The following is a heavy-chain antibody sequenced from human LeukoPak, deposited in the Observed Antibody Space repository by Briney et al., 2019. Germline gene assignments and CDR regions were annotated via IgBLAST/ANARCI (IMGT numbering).Heavy chain of an antibody. CDR2: ISGSNAYT. D-gene: IGHD6-19*01. J-gene: IGHJ6*03. CDR3: ARLLYSSGWYLSSGHNYYYMDV. CDR1: GYSFSNFG. V-gene: IGHV1-18*01. Sequence: ASVKVSCKASGYSFSNFGITWMRQAPGQGLEWMGWISGSNAYTNYAQKFQGRLTMTTDTPTNIGYMDLRSLTSDDTAVYYCARLLYSSGWYLSSGHNYYYMDVWGKGTTVTVSS.